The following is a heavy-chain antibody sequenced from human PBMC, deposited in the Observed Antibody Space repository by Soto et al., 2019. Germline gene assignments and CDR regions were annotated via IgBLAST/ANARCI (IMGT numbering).Heavy chain of an antibody. V-gene: IGHV1-18*01. CDR1: GYTFTTYG. Sequence: QVHLVQSGTEVKEPGASVKVSCKASGYTFTTYGITWVRQAPGQGLEWVGWISTYNGNTNYAQKLPDRVTLTTDTSTSTAYMERRSLRSDDTAAYYCARAYASGWYGDFWGQGTQVIVSS. J-gene: IGHJ4*02. CDR3: ARAYASGWYGDF. D-gene: IGHD6-19*01. CDR2: ISTYNGNT.